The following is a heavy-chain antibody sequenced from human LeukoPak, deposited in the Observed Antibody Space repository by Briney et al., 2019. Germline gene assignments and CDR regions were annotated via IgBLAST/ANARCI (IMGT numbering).Heavy chain of an antibody. CDR3: AKEIGGRGAGTLFDY. CDR2: ISYDGSNK. Sequence: GRSLRLSCAASGFTFSSYGMHWVRQAPGKGLEWVAVISYDGSNKYYADSVKGRFTISRDNSKNTLYLQMNSLRAEDTAVYYCAKEIGGRGAGTLFDYWGQGTLVTVSS. CDR1: GFTFSSYG. V-gene: IGHV3-30*18. J-gene: IGHJ4*02. D-gene: IGHD6-19*01.